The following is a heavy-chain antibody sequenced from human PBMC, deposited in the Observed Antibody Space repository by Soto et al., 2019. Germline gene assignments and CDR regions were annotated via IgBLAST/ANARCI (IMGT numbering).Heavy chain of an antibody. V-gene: IGHV3-30-3*01. CDR1: GSTFSSYD. CDR2: ISPDGNNA. J-gene: IGHJ3*01. CDR3: VRGPSHGAFDV. Sequence: PVGSLRLSCAASGSTFSSYDIHWVRQAPGEGLEWVAHISPDGNNAYYADSVKGRFTISRDNARKTVYLQVNSLRPEDTAVYHCVRGPSHGAFDVWGQGTLVTV.